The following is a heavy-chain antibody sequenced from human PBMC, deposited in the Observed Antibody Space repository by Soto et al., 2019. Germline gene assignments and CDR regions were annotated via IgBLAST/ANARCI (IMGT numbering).Heavy chain of an antibody. CDR2: INHSGST. V-gene: IGHV4-34*01. CDR1: GGSFSGYY. D-gene: IGHD2-2*02. CDR3: ARVAGIVVVPAAISYYYYGMDV. Sequence: SETLSLTCAVYGGSFSGYYWSWIRQPPGKGLEWIGEINHSGSTNYNPSLKSRVTISVDTSKNQFSLKLSSVTAADTAVYYCARVAGIVVVPAAISYYYYGMDVWGQGTTVTVS. J-gene: IGHJ6*02.